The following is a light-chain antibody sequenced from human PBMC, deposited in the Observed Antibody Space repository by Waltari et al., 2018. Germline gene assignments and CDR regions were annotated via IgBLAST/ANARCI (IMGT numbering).Light chain of an antibody. V-gene: IGKV1-39*01. Sequence: DIQMTQSPSSLSASVGARVTISCRASQTTCTYLNWLQQKPVKAPTLLIYAASSVQRGVPSRFSGSGSGTDFTLSISCLQPEDFATYYCQHSYSTPPFTFGPGTKVDIK. J-gene: IGKJ3*01. CDR3: QHSYSTPPFT. CDR2: AAS. CDR1: QTTCTY.